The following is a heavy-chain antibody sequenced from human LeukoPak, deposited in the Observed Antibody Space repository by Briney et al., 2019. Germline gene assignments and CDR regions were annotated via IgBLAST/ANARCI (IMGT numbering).Heavy chain of an antibody. J-gene: IGHJ6*02. CDR2: ISSSSSYI. D-gene: IGHD6-13*01. V-gene: IGHV3-21*01. CDR1: GFTFSSYS. CDR3: ARGQPPSYYDMDV. Sequence: PGGSLRLSCAASGFTFSSYSMNWVRQAPGKGLEWVSSISSSSSYIYYADSVKGRFTISRDNAKNSLYLQMNSLRAEDTAVYYCARGQPPSYYDMDVWGQGTTVTVSS.